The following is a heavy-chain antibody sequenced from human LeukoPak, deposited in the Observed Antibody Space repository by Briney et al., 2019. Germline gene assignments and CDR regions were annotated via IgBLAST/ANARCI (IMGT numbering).Heavy chain of an antibody. CDR3: ARASIVGLTPLIDL. CDR1: GFTFSSYS. V-gene: IGHV3-21*01. J-gene: IGHJ3*01. Sequence: PGGSLRLSCAASGFTFSSYSMNWVRQAPGKGLEWVSSISSSSSYIYYADSVKGRFTISRDNAKNSLYLQMNSLRAEDTAVYYCARASIVGLTPLIDLWGQGTMVTVSS. D-gene: IGHD1-26*01. CDR2: ISSSSSYI.